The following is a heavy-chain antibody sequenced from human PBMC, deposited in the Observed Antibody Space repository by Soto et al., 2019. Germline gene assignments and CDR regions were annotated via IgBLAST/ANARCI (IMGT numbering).Heavy chain of an antibody. D-gene: IGHD5-18*01. CDR1: GGSISSYY. J-gene: IGHJ6*02. V-gene: IGHV4-59*08. CDR2: IYYSGST. CDR3: ASAREYSYGRIGYYYYYGMDV. Sequence: SEILSLTCTVSGGSISSYYWSWIRQPPGKGLEWIGYIYYSGSTNYNPSLKSRVTISVDTSKNQFSLKLSSVTAADTAVYYCASAREYSYGRIGYYYYYGMDVWGQGTTVTVSS.